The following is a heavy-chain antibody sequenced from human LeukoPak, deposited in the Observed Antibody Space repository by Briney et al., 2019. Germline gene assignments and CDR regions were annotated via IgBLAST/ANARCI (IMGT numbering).Heavy chain of an antibody. CDR1: GFTFSDYY. V-gene: IGHV3-11*01. J-gene: IGHJ4*02. Sequence: AGGSLRLSCAASGFTFSDYYMSWIRQAPGKGLEWVSYISSSGSTIYYADSVKGRFTISRDNAKNSLYLQMNSLRAEDTAVYYCARVVGATTWLFDYWGQGTLVTVSS. CDR3: ARVVGATTWLFDY. CDR2: ISSSGSTI. D-gene: IGHD1-26*01.